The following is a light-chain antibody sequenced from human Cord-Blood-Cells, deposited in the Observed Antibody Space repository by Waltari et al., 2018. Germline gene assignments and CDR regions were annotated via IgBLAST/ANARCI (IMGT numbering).Light chain of an antibody. CDR1: SSNIGSNY. CDR2: RNN. J-gene: IGLJ3*02. CDR3: AAWDDSLSGPV. Sequence: QSVLTQPPSASGTPGQRVTISCSGSSSNIGSNYVYWYQQLPGTAPKRLSYRNNQLPAGGPDRFSGSKSGTSASLAISGLRSEDEADYYCAAWDDSLSGPVFGGGTKLTVL. V-gene: IGLV1-47*01.